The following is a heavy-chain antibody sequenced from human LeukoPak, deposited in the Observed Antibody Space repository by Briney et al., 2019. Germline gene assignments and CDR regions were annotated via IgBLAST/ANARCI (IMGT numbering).Heavy chain of an antibody. V-gene: IGHV4-59*01. CDR2: IYYTGST. CDR1: GGSISGNY. CDR3: ARLAGCSSISCYVHWFDP. D-gene: IGHD2-2*01. Sequence: SETLSLTCTVSGGSISGNYWSWIRQPPGKGLEWIGYIYYTGSTNYNPSLKSRVTISVDTSKNQFSLKLSSATAADTAVYYCARLAGCSSISCYVHWFDPWGQGTLVTVSS. J-gene: IGHJ5*02.